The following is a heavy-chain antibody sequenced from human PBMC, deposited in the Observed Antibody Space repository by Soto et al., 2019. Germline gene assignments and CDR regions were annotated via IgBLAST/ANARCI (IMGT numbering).Heavy chain of an antibody. J-gene: IGHJ5*02. Sequence: SETLSLTCTVSGGSVSSGSYYWSWIRQPPGKGLEWIGYIYYSGSTNYNPSLKSRVTISVDTSKNQFSLKLSSVTAADTAVYYCARGASPRSGSNWFDPWGQGTLVTISS. D-gene: IGHD3-22*01. CDR3: ARGASPRSGSNWFDP. V-gene: IGHV4-61*01. CDR1: GGSVSSGSYY. CDR2: IYYSGST.